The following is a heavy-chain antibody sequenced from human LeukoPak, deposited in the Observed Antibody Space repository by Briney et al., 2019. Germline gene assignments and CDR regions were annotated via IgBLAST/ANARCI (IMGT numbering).Heavy chain of an antibody. D-gene: IGHD3-16*01. J-gene: IGHJ4*02. CDR1: GLTFSTYG. V-gene: IGHV3-23*01. CDR2: ISGSGDTT. Sequence: GGTLRLSCAASGLTFSTYGMSWVRQAPGKGLDWVSAISGSGDTTYFADSVKGRFTISRDNSKNTLYLQMNSLRAEDTAVYYCARVDVWGSSTSDYFDYWGQGTLVTVSS. CDR3: ARVDVWGSSTSDYFDY.